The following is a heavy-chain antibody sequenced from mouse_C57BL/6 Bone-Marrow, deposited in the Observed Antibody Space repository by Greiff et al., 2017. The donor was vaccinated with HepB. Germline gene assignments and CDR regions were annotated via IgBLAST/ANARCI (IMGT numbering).Heavy chain of an antibody. CDR2: IHPNSGST. J-gene: IGHJ3*01. D-gene: IGHD2-4*01. CDR1: GYTFTSYW. Sequence: QVQLQQPGAELVKPGASVKLSCKASGYTFTSYWMHRVKQRPGQGLEWIGMIHPNSGSTNYNEKFKSKATLTVDKSSSTAYMQLSSLTSEDSAVYYCARRGDYDGFAYWGQGTLVTVSA. CDR3: ARRGDYDGFAY. V-gene: IGHV1-64*01.